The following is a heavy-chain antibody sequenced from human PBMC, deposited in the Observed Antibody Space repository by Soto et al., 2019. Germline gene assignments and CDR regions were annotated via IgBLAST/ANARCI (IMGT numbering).Heavy chain of an antibody. D-gene: IGHD3-22*01. Sequence: GGSLRLSCAASGFTFSSYAMHWVRQAPGKGLEWVAVISYDGSNKYYADSVKGRFTISRDNSKNTLYLQMNSLRAEDTAVYYCARDLGTYYYDSSGYPTPYWGQGTLVTVSS. J-gene: IGHJ4*02. CDR1: GFTFSSYA. CDR2: ISYDGSNK. CDR3: ARDLGTYYYDSSGYPTPY. V-gene: IGHV3-30-3*01.